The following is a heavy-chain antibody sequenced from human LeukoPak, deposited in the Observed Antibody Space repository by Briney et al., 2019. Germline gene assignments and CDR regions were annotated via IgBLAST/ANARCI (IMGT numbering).Heavy chain of an antibody. Sequence: PGGSLRLSCAASGFTFSSYDMSWVRQAPGKGLEWVSGISGSGGNTYYRDSVKGRFTISRDNFKNTLHLQMNSLRAEDTAVYYCAKIWNPITMVRGVIDYWGQGTLVTVSS. D-gene: IGHD3-10*01. CDR2: ISGSGGNT. J-gene: IGHJ4*02. CDR1: GFTFSSYD. V-gene: IGHV3-23*01. CDR3: AKIWNPITMVRGVIDY.